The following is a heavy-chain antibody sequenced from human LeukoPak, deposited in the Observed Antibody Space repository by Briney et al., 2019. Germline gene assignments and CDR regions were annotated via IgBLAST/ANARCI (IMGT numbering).Heavy chain of an antibody. Sequence: SETLSLTCTVSGGSVSGYYWSWLRQPPGKGLEWIAYISHSGNTNYNPSLKSRVTISKDTSKNQFSLRLNSVTAADKAVYHCARGAGWYEYWGQGTLVTVSS. CDR1: GGSVSGYY. D-gene: IGHD6-19*01. CDR2: ISHSGNT. J-gene: IGHJ4*02. V-gene: IGHV4-59*02. CDR3: ARGAGWYEY.